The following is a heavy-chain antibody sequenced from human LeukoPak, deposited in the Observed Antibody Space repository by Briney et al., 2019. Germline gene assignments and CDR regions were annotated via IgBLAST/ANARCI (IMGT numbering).Heavy chain of an antibody. CDR1: GASFSGYY. J-gene: IGHJ6*02. Sequence: SETLALTCAVYGASFSGYYWSWIRQPPGKGLEWIGEINHSGSTNYNPSLKSRVTISVDTSKNQFSLKLSSVTAADTAVYFQAEDGIRDPKHRNGMDVWGQGTTVTVSS. CDR3: AEDGIRDPKHRNGMDV. CDR2: INHSGST. V-gene: IGHV4-34*01. D-gene: IGHD2-21*01.